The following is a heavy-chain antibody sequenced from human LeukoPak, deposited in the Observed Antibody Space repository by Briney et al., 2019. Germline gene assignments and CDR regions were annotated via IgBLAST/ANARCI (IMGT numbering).Heavy chain of an antibody. Sequence: SETLSLTCAVYGGSFSGYRWSWICQSPGKGLEWIGEINQSGGINYNPFLKSRVTISVDTSKNQFSLKLNSVTAADAAVYYCASGPRGSSRHGMSRMYYFANWGQGTLVTVSS. CDR3: ASGPRGSSRHGMSRMYYFAN. D-gene: IGHD1-26*01. V-gene: IGHV4-34*01. J-gene: IGHJ4*02. CDR2: INQSGGI. CDR1: GGSFSGYR.